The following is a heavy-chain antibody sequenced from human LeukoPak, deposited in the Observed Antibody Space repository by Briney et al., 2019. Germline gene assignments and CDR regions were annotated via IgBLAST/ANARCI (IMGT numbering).Heavy chain of an antibody. CDR3: AELGITMIGGV. D-gene: IGHD3-10*02. J-gene: IGHJ6*04. CDR2: IKQDGSEK. V-gene: IGHV3-7*01. CDR1: GFTFSSYW. Sequence: PGGSLRLSCAASGFTFSSYWMSWVRQAPGKGLEWVAIIKQDGSEKYYVDSVKDRFTISRDNAKNSLYLQMNSLRAEDTAVYYCAELGITMIGGVWGKGTTVTISS.